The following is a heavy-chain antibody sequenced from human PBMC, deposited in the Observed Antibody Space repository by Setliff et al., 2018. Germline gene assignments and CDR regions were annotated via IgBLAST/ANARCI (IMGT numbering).Heavy chain of an antibody. D-gene: IGHD1-20*01. V-gene: IGHV4-4*07. CDR2: IYIGGSA. CDR1: GGSISSYY. J-gene: IGHJ4*01. CDR3: ARDGNNWNDLDY. Sequence: SETLSLTCTVSGGSISSYYWSWIRQPAGKGLEWIGHIYIGGSANYNPSLKSRVTISVDTSKNQFSLKLNSVTAADTALYYCARDGNNWNDLDYWGHGTLVTVSS.